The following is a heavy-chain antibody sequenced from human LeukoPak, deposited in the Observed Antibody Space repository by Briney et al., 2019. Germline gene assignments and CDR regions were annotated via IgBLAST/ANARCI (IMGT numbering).Heavy chain of an antibody. CDR2: ISGSGAST. CDR3: AKDPGSGCRGGSCYSFSFDY. V-gene: IGHV3-23*01. J-gene: IGHJ4*02. CDR1: GFTFGDYA. Sequence: PGGPLRLSCTASGFTFGDYAMSWVRQAPGKGPEWVSAISGSGASTYYADSVKGRFTISRDNSKNTLYLQMESLRAEDSALYYCAKDPGSGCRGGSCYSFSFDYWGQGTLVTVSS. D-gene: IGHD2-15*01.